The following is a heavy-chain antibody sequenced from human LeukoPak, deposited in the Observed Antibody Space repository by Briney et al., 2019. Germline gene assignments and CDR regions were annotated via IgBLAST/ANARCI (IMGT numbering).Heavy chain of an antibody. V-gene: IGHV4-34*01. CDR2: INHSGST. J-gene: IGHJ3*02. Sequence: SETLSLTCSVSGGSINSYYWSWIRQPPGKGLEWIGEINHSGSTNYNPSLKSRVTISVDTSKNQFSLKLSSVTAADTAVYYCARAPDGYNPGDAFDIWGQGTMVTVSS. D-gene: IGHD5-24*01. CDR3: ARAPDGYNPGDAFDI. CDR1: GGSINSYY.